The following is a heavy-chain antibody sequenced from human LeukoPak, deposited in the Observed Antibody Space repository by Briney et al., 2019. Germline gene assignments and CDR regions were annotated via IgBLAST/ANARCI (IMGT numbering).Heavy chain of an antibody. CDR1: GGSISSYY. CDR2: IYYSGST. J-gene: IGHJ5*02. V-gene: IGHV4-59*01. Sequence: SETLSLTCTVSGGSISSYYWSWIRQPPGKGLEWIGYIYYSGSTNYKSSLKSRVTISVDTSKNQFSLKLSSVTAADTAVYYCARLTGYSSESWFDPWGQGTLVTVSS. CDR3: ARLTGYSSESWFDP. D-gene: IGHD3-9*01.